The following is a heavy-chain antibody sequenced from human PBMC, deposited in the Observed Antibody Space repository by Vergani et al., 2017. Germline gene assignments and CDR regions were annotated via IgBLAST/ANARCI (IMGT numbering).Heavy chain of an antibody. D-gene: IGHD2-2*01. CDR2: IYYSGST. CDR3: ARSYCSSTSCYYYYYMDV. Sequence: VQLQESGPGLVKPSETLSLTCTVSGGSISSYYWSWIRQPPGKGLEWIGYIYYSGSTNYNPSLKSRVTISVDTSKNQFSLKLSSVTAADTAVYYCARSYCSSTSCYYYYYMDVWGKGTTVTVSS. J-gene: IGHJ6*03. CDR1: GGSISSYY. V-gene: IGHV4-59*01.